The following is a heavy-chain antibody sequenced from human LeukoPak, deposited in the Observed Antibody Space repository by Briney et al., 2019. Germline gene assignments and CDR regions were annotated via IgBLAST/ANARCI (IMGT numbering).Heavy chain of an antibody. V-gene: IGHV3-23*01. J-gene: IGHJ4*02. D-gene: IGHD2-2*01. Sequence: GGSLRLSCAASGFTCSTYAMSWVRQAPGKGLEWVSAISGTDGSTYYADSVKGRFTISRDNSKNTLYLQMNSLRAEDTAVYYCAKAACTTSCYYNCWGQGTLVTVSS. CDR2: ISGTDGST. CDR3: AKAACTTSCYYNC. CDR1: GFTCSTYA.